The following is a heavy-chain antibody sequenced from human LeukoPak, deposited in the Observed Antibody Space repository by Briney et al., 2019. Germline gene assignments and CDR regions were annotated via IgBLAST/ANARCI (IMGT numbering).Heavy chain of an antibody. Sequence: PSETLSLTCTVSGGSVSSDTYYWSWIRQAPGKGLAWIGYIYYSGSTNYNPSLKSRVTISLDTSKSQFSLQLNSVTAADTAVYYCAREVLGDYFDYWGQGTLVTVSS. CDR3: AREVLGDYFDY. D-gene: IGHD2-8*02. CDR2: IYYSGST. V-gene: IGHV4-61*01. CDR1: GGSVSSDTYY. J-gene: IGHJ4*02.